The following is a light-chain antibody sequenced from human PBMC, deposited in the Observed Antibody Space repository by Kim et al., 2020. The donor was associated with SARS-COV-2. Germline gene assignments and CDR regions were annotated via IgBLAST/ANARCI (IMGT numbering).Light chain of an antibody. Sequence: SASLGAGVTITCQASQDISNSLNWYQQEPGKAPKLLIYDASNLETGVPSRFSGSGSGTYFTFSIGSLQPEDIATYYCQQYANITYTFGQGTKLEI. CDR3: QQYANITYT. CDR2: DAS. CDR1: QDISNS. V-gene: IGKV1-33*01. J-gene: IGKJ2*01.